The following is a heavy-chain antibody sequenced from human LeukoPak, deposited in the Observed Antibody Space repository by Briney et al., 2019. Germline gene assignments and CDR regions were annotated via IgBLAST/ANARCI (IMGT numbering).Heavy chain of an antibody. Sequence: ASVKVSCKASGGTFSSYAISWVRQAPGQGLEWMGWMNPNSGSTGYAQKFQGRVTMTRNTSISTAYMELSSLRSEDTAVYYCARGPSGSYYGYYYYMDVWGKGTTVTVSS. CDR1: GGTFSSYA. D-gene: IGHD1-26*01. J-gene: IGHJ6*03. CDR3: ARGPSGSYYGYYYYMDV. CDR2: MNPNSGST. V-gene: IGHV1-8*02.